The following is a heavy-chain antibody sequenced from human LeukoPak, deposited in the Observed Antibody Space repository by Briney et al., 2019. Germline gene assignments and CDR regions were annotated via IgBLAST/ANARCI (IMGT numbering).Heavy chain of an antibody. CDR2: VHFSGGT. J-gene: IGHJ4*02. V-gene: IGHV4-59*01. CDR1: GDSTSGYY. D-gene: IGHD6-19*01. Sequence: PSETLSLTCTVSGDSTSGYYWMWLRQTPEKGLEWIGHVHFSGGTKYNPSLNSRVTISIDPSKNQFSLTLRSVSAADTGVYYCARETPGAGHFDNWGQGTLVTVSS. CDR3: ARETPGAGHFDN.